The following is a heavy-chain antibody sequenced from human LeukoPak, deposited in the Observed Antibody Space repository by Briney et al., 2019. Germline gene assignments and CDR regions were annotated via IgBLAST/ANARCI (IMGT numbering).Heavy chain of an antibody. D-gene: IGHD2-21*02. CDR1: GFTFSSYA. J-gene: IGHJ5*02. CDR3: AGDYGRDCVLSYSFVH. Sequence: GGSLRLSCAASGFTFSSYAMHWVRQAPGKGLEWVALISYDGSNKYYADSVKGRFTISRDNSKNTLYLQMNSLRAEDTAVYYCAGDYGRDCVLSYSFVHWGQGTLVTVSS. CDR2: ISYDGSNK. V-gene: IGHV3-30-3*01.